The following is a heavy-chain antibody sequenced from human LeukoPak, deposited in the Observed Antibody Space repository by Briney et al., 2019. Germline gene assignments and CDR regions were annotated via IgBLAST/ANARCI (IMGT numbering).Heavy chain of an antibody. CDR1: GITVSNYG. CDR3: ARDYENWFDP. Sequence: PGGSLRLSCVVSGITVSNYGMNWVRQAPGKGLEWVAVIWYDGSNKYYADSVKGRFTISRDNSKNTLYLQMNSLRAEDTAVYYCARDYENWFDPWGQGTLVTVSS. J-gene: IGHJ5*02. CDR2: IWYDGSNK. D-gene: IGHD3-22*01. V-gene: IGHV3-33*01.